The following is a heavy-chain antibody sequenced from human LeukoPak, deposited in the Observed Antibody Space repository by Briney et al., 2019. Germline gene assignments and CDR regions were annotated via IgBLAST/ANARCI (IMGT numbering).Heavy chain of an antibody. CDR2: TYSDGNT. J-gene: IGHJ3*02. CDR1: GFTVSNNY. CDR3: VRKNQDFNAAFDI. V-gene: IGHV3-53*01. D-gene: IGHD1-14*01. Sequence: GGSLRLSCAASGFTVSNNYMSWVRQAPGKGLEWVSITYSDGNTNYAVSVKGRFTISRDTSQDTLSLQMNSLRAEDTAVYYCVRKNQDFNAAFDIWGQGTVVTVSS.